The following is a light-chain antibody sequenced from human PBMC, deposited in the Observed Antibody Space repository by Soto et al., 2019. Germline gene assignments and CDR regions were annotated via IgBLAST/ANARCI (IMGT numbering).Light chain of an antibody. Sequence: EIVLTQSPGTLSLSPGERATLSCRASQSFSSNYLAWYQQKPGQAPRILIYGATTRATGIPDRFSGSESGTDFTLTISRLEHEDSAVYYCQQYSSVWTFGQGTKVEI. CDR3: QQYSSVWT. V-gene: IGKV3-20*01. CDR2: GAT. J-gene: IGKJ1*01. CDR1: QSFSSNY.